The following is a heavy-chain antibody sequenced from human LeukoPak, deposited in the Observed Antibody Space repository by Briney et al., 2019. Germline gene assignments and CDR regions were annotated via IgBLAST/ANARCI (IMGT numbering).Heavy chain of an antibody. CDR2: ITSSTSTI. J-gene: IGHJ4*02. CDR1: GFTFSSHS. D-gene: IGHD2-21*01. CDR3: ARDQHREFDY. V-gene: IGHV3-48*01. Sequence: PGGSLRLSCAASGFTFSSHSMNWVRQAPGKGLEWVSYITSSTSTIYYADSVKGRFTISRDNAKNSLYLQMNSLRAEDTAVYYCARDQHREFDYWGQGTLVTVSS.